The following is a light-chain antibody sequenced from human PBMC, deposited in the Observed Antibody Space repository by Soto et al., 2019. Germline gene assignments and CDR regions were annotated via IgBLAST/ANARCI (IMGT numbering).Light chain of an antibody. CDR2: GAS. J-gene: IGKJ4*01. CDR3: QEYNNWHPIT. Sequence: IVMTQSPATLSVSPGEGVTLSCRASQSVRSHLAWYQQKPGQPPRLLIYGASTRATGIPARFSGSGFGTEFTLTISSLQSEDFAVYYCQEYNNWHPITFGGGTKVDIK. V-gene: IGKV3-15*01. CDR1: QSVRSH.